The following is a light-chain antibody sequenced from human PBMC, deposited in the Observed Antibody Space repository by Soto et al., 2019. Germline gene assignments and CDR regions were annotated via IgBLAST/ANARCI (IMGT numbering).Light chain of an antibody. V-gene: IGLV1-36*01. J-gene: IGLJ1*01. Sequence: QSVLTQAPSVSEAPRQRVTISCSGSSSNIGNNGVNWYQQLPGKAPKLLIYYDDLKPSGVPDRFSGSKSGTSASLAISGLQSEDEADYYCAAWDDSLNAYVFGIGTKVTVL. CDR3: AAWDDSLNAYV. CDR1: SSNIGNNG. CDR2: YDD.